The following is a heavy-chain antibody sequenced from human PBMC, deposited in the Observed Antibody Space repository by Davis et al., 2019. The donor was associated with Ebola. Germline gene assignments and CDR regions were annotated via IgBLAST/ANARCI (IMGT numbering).Heavy chain of an antibody. V-gene: IGHV3-53*01. J-gene: IGHJ4*02. CDR3: ARDGLGYCGGDCYLYYFDY. Sequence: GESLKISCAASGFTVSSNYMSWVRQAPGKGLEWVSVIYSGGSTYYADSVKGRFTISRDNSKNTLYLQMNSLRAEDTAVYYCARDGLGYCGGDCYLYYFDYWGQGTLVTVSS. CDR1: GFTVSSNY. CDR2: IYSGGST. D-gene: IGHD2-21*01.